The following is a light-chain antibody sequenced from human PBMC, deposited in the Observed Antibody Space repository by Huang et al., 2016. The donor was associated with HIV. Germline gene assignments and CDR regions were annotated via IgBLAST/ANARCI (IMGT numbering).Light chain of an antibody. CDR3: QQYGRSPYT. J-gene: IGKJ2*01. Sequence: IVLTQSPGTLSLSPGERATLSCRASQSVSSSYLAWYQQKIGQAPRLLIYGASSRATGIPDRFSGSGSGTDFTLTISRLEPEDFAVYYCQQYGRSPYTFGQGTKLEIK. CDR2: GAS. CDR1: QSVSSSY. V-gene: IGKV3-20*01.